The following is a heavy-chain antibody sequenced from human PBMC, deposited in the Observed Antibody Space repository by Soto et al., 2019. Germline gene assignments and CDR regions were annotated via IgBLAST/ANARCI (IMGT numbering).Heavy chain of an antibody. CDR1: GDIVSSYT. V-gene: IGHV1-69*01. CDR3: AKVRYSSPMGYYYGMDV. Sequence: QVQLVQSGAEMKKPGSSVKVSCNASGDIVSSYTISWVRQAPRQGLEWMGGIIPIMDRVAYAQKFRGRVTITADESTSTSYMEVNNLRSEDTAVYYCAKVRYSSPMGYYYGMDVWGQGTTVTVSS. J-gene: IGHJ6*02. CDR2: IIPIMDRV. D-gene: IGHD2-2*01.